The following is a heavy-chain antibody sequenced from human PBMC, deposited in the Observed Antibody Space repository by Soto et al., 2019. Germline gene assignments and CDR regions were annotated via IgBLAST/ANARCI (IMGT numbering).Heavy chain of an antibody. CDR3: ALKGYSSGYYGY. Sequence: VEPTETLKLTCAVSVFSLSTARKGVSWIRQPPGKALEWLAHIFSNDEKSYSTSLKSRLTISKDTSKSQVVLTMTNMDPVDTATYYCALKGYSSGYYGYWGQGTLVTVSS. V-gene: IGHV2-26*01. J-gene: IGHJ4*02. D-gene: IGHD3-22*01. CDR2: IFSNDEK. CDR1: VFSLSTARKG.